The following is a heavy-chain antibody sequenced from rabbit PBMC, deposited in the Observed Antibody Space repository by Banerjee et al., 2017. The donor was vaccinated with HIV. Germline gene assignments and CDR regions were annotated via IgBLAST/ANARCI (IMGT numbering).Heavy chain of an antibody. V-gene: IGHV1S40*01. CDR1: GFSFSSIYY. D-gene: IGHD2-1*01. Sequence: QSLEESGGDLVKPEGSLTLTCTASGFSFSSIYYMCWVRQAPGKGLEWIACIYAGSGGSTYYASWAKGRFTISKTSSTTVTLQMTSLTAADTATYFCARGDYGDYGHFNLWGPGTLVTVS. CDR3: ARGDYGDYGHFNL. J-gene: IGHJ4*01. CDR2: IYAGSGGST.